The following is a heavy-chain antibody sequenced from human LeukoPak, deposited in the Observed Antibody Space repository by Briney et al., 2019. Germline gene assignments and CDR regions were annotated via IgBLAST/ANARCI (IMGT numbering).Heavy chain of an antibody. CDR1: GGSISSSSYY. J-gene: IGHJ5*01. CDR3: ASEGYRSGGSCYLYNWFDP. D-gene: IGHD2-15*01. V-gene: IGHV4-61*01. CDR2: IHASGST. Sequence: SGTLSLTCTVSGGSISSSSYYWSWIRQPPGKGLGLIGYIHASGSTNYTPSLQSRVTISVDPSKNQFSLNLSSVTARDTAVYYCASEGYRSGGSCYLYNWFDPWGQGTLVTVSS.